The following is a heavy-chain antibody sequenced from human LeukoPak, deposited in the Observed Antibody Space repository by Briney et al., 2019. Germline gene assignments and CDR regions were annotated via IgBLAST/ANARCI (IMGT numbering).Heavy chain of an antibody. CDR1: GFTFISYW. V-gene: IGHV3-7*02. J-gene: IGHJ4*02. D-gene: IGHD3-22*01. CDR2: INQDGSEK. Sequence: PGGSLRLSCAASGFTFISYWMSWVRQAPGKGLEWVANINQDGSEKYSVDSVKGRFTISRDNAKNSLYLQMNRLRAEDTAVYFCATKDHYYDSSGRFDYWGQGTLVTVSS. CDR3: ATKDHYYDSSGRFDY.